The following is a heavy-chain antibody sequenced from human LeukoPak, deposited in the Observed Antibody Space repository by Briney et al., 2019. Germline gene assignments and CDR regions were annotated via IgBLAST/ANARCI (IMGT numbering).Heavy chain of an antibody. J-gene: IGHJ4*02. CDR3: AKDGSSWPFFES. CDR1: GGSMSTFY. V-gene: IGHV4-4*07. Sequence: SETLSLTCTVSGGSMSTFYWSWIRQPAGKGLEWNGRIYGSGTTNYNPALKSRVTMSVDTSKKQFSLKLTSGTAADTAVYYCAKDGSSWPFFESWGQGTLVTVSS. D-gene: IGHD6-13*01. CDR2: IYGSGTT.